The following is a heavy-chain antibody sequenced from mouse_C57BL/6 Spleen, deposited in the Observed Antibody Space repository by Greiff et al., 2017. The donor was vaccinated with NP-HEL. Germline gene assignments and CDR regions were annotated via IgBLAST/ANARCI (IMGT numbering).Heavy chain of an antibody. J-gene: IGHJ4*01. CDR2: IYPGDGDT. V-gene: IGHV1-82*01. Sequence: QVQLQQSGPELVKPGASVKISCKASGYAFSSSWMNWVKQRPGKGLEWIGRIYPGDGDTNYNGKFKGKATLTADKSSSTAYMQLSSLTSEDSAVYFCATNWDRGYYYAMDYWGQGTSVTVSS. CDR1: GYAFSSSW. CDR3: ATNWDRGYYYAMDY. D-gene: IGHD4-1*02.